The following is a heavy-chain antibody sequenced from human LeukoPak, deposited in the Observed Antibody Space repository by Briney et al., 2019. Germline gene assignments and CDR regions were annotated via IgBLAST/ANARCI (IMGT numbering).Heavy chain of an antibody. D-gene: IGHD6-13*01. CDR1: GYSFTTYW. CDR3: ARRVADSWYFDY. Sequence: GESLKISCRGSGYSFTTYWIGWVRQMPGKGLEWMGIIYPGDSDTRYSPSFQGQVTISADKSISTAYLQWSSLTASDTAIYYCARRVADSWYFDYWGQGTLVTVSS. CDR2: IYPGDSDT. V-gene: IGHV5-51*01. J-gene: IGHJ4*02.